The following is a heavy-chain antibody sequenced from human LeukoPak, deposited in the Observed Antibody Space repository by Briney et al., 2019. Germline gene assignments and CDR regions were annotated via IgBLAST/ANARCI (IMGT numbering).Heavy chain of an antibody. J-gene: IGHJ4*02. Sequence: GGSLRLSCAASGFTFSSYAMSWVRQAPGKGLEWVSAISGSGGSTYYADSVKGRFTISRDNSKNMLYLQMNSLRAEDTAVYFCAKDPHGTLTGDLGYWGQGSLVTVSS. CDR3: AKDPHGTLTGDLGY. CDR2: ISGSGGST. V-gene: IGHV3-23*01. D-gene: IGHD7-27*01. CDR1: GFTFSSYA.